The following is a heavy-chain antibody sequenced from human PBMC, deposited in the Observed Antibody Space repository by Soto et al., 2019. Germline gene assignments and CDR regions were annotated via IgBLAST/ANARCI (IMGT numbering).Heavy chain of an antibody. CDR1: GYTFTSYG. D-gene: IGHD6-13*01. Sequence: ASVKVSCKASGYTFTSYGISWVRQAPGQGLEWMGWISAYNGNTNYAQKLQGRVTMTTDTSTSTAYMELRSLRSDDTAVYYCARDVDSSSWYKFDYWGQGTLVTVSS. CDR2: ISAYNGNT. CDR3: ARDVDSSSWYKFDY. J-gene: IGHJ4*02. V-gene: IGHV1-18*01.